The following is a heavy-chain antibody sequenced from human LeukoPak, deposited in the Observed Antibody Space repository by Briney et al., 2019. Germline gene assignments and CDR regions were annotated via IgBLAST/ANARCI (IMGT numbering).Heavy chain of an antibody. CDR2: ISAYNGNT. CDR1: GYTFTIYG. D-gene: IGHD2-2*01. J-gene: IGHJ6*02. Sequence: ASVNVSFKASGYTFTIYGISWVRQAPGQGLEWMGWISAYNGNTNYAQKLQGRVTMTIDTSTSTAYMELRSLRSDDTAVYYCARESYCSSTSCYSDYYYYGMDVWGQGTTVTVSS. V-gene: IGHV1-18*01. CDR3: ARESYCSSTSCYSDYYYYGMDV.